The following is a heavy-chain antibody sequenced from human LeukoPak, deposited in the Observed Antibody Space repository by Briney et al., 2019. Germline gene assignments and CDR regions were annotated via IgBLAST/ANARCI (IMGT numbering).Heavy chain of an antibody. D-gene: IGHD2-2*02. CDR3: ARTNVYPGEHWFDP. J-gene: IGHJ5*02. CDR2: IYPDDSDT. CDR1: GYSFSSYW. V-gene: IGHV5-51*01. Sequence: GESLKISCKGSGYSFSSYWIGWVRQMPGKGLEWMGIIYPDDSDTRYSPSFQGQVTISADKSISTAYLQWSSLKASDTAMYYCARTNVYPGEHWFDPWGQGTLVTVSS.